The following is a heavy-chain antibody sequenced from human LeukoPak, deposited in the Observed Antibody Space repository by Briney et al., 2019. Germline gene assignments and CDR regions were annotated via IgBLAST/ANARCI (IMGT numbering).Heavy chain of an antibody. D-gene: IGHD6-13*01. CDR2: IWYDGSNK. V-gene: IGHV3-33*01. Sequence: GGSLRLSCAASGFTFSRYGMHWVRQAPGKGLEWVAVIWYDGSNKYYADSVKGRFTISGDNSKSTVSLQMNSLRAEDTAVYYCARDQGFGSSSFDYWGQGTLVTVSS. J-gene: IGHJ4*02. CDR3: ARDQGFGSSSFDY. CDR1: GFTFSRYG.